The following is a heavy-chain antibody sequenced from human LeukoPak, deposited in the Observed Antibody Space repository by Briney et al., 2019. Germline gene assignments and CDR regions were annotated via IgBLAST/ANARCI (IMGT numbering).Heavy chain of an antibody. CDR2: ISGSGGST. CDR1: GFTFSSYA. J-gene: IGHJ1*01. D-gene: IGHD3-10*01. V-gene: IGHV3-23*01. Sequence: PGGSLRLSCAASGFTFSSYAMSWVRQAPGKGLEWVSAISGSGGSTYYADSVKRRFTISRDNSKNTLYLQMNSLRAEDTAVYYCAKGLLSGSYFQHWGQGTLVTVSS. CDR3: AKGLLSGSYFQH.